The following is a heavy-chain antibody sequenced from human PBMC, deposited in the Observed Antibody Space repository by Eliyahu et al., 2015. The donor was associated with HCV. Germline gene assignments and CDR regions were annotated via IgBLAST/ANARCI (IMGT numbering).Heavy chain of an antibody. CDR3: ARRPLGGSQDRPFGAFDI. J-gene: IGHJ3*02. Sequence: QLQLQESGPGLVKPSETLSLTCTVSGGSISSSNYYWDWIRQPPGKGLEWIGSIYYSGSTYYNPSLKSRVTISLDTPKNHFSLKVTSVTAADTAVYYCARRPLGGSQDRPFGAFDIWGQGAMVTVSS. CDR1: GGSISSSNYY. CDR2: IYYSGST. V-gene: IGHV4-39*02. D-gene: IGHD3-16*01.